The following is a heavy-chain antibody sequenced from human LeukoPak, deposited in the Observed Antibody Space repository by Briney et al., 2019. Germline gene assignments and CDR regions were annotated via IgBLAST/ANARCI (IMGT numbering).Heavy chain of an antibody. Sequence: GGSLRLSCAASGFNFSSYWMNWVRQAPGKGLEWVANIKQDGGEQYYVDSVKDRLTISRDNAEKSLILQMNSLKTEDTAVYYCARATGGNTWFDYWGQGTLVTVSS. V-gene: IGHV3-7*03. CDR2: IKQDGGEQ. D-gene: IGHD4-23*01. CDR1: GFNFSSYW. CDR3: ARATGGNTWFDY. J-gene: IGHJ4*02.